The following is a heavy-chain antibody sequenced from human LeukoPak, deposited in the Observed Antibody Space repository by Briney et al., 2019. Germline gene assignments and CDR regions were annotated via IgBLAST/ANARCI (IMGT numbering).Heavy chain of an antibody. CDR1: GASINSHY. D-gene: IGHD1-26*01. Sequence: NPSETLSLTCSVSGASINSHYWTWIRQPAGKGLEWIGRIYISGSTNYSPSLKSRVTMSVDTSKNQFSLNLISVTAADTAVYYCARYSGYWYFDLWGRGTLVTVSS. CDR3: ARYSGYWYFDL. CDR2: IYISGST. J-gene: IGHJ2*01. V-gene: IGHV4-4*07.